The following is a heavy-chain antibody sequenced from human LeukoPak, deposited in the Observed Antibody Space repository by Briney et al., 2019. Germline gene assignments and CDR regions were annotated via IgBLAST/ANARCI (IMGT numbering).Heavy chain of an antibody. CDR2: MSSSDDGR. CDR1: GFSFSSYA. J-gene: IGHJ4*02. D-gene: IGHD2-15*01. Sequence: PGGSLRLSCATSGFSFSSYAMSWVRQAPGKGLEWVSAMSSSDDGRYYAASVRGRFTISRDTSRSTLYLQMNSLRAEDAAVYYCAKAPVTSCRGAFCYPFDYWGQGILVTVSS. V-gene: IGHV3-23*01. CDR3: AKAPVTSCRGAFCYPFDY.